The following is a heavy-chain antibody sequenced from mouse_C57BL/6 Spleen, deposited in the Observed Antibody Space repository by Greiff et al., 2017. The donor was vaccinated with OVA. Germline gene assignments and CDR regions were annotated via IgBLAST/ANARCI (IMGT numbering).Heavy chain of an antibody. CDR3: ARWGSYGDAMDY. D-gene: IGHD1-1*02. CDR1: GYSFTSYY. Sequence: VQLVESGPELVKPGASVKISCKASGYSFTSYYIHWVKQRPGQGLEWIGWIYPGSGNTKYNEKFKGKATLTADTSSSTAYMQLSSLTSEDSAVYYCARWGSYGDAMDYWGQGTSVTVSS. V-gene: IGHV1-66*01. CDR2: IYPGSGNT. J-gene: IGHJ4*01.